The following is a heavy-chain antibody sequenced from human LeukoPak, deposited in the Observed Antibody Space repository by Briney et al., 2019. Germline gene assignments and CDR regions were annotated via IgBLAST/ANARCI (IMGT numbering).Heavy chain of an antibody. D-gene: IGHD3-10*01. J-gene: IGHJ4*02. Sequence: SETLSLTCAVYGGSFSGYYWSWIRQPPGKGLEWIGEINHSGSTNYNPSLKSRVTISVDTSKNQFSLKLSSVTAANTAVYYCAREGLPRSGRNFDYWGQGTLVTVSS. V-gene: IGHV4-34*01. CDR2: INHSGST. CDR3: AREGLPRSGRNFDY. CDR1: GGSFSGYY.